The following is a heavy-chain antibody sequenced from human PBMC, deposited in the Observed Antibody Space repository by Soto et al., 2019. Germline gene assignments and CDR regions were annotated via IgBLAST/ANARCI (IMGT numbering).Heavy chain of an antibody. CDR2: INYSGST. J-gene: IGHJ5*02. CDR3: ARHGRYSSGWKTFNWFDP. D-gene: IGHD6-19*01. Sequence: SETLSLTCTVSGGSLSSGAYYWSLIRQHPGKGLEWIGSINYSGSTYYNPSLKSRVTMSVDTSKKQFSLTLSSVTAADTAAYYCARHGRYSSGWKTFNWFDPWGQGTLVTVSS. CDR1: GGSLSSGAYY. V-gene: IGHV4-39*01.